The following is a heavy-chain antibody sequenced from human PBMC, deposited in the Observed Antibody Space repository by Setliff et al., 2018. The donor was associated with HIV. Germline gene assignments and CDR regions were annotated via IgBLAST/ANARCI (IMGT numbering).Heavy chain of an antibody. CDR3: IRRRRAPGTADLEAY. V-gene: IGHV5-51*01. D-gene: IGHD2-21*02. J-gene: IGHJ4*02. CDR1: GYTFTNYW. Sequence: LGESLKISCKASGYTFTNYWIGWVRQMPGKGLEWIGVIYPGDSVTRYGPSFEGQVSTSADRSTTTAYLQWSSLKASDTAIYYCIRRRRAPGTADLEAYWGQGTLVTVSS. CDR2: IYPGDSVT.